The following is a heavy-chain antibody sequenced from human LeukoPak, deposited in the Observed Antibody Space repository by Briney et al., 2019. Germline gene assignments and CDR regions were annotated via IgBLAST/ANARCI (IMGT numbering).Heavy chain of an antibody. V-gene: IGHV4-59*01. CDR2: IYYSGST. CDR1: GGSISSYY. J-gene: IGHJ4*02. CDR3: ARTASSSGYSSSWLYYLDY. Sequence: SETLSLTCTVSGGSISSYYWNWIRQPPGKGLEWIGYIYYSGSTNYNPSLKSRVTISVDTSKNQFSLKLSSVTAADTAVYYCARTASSSGYSSSWLYYLDYCGQGTLVTVSS. D-gene: IGHD6-13*01.